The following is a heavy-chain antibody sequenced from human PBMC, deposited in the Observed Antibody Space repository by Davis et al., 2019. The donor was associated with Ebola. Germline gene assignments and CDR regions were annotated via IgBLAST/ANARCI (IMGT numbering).Heavy chain of an antibody. D-gene: IGHD3-3*01. V-gene: IGHV1-46*01. Sequence: ASVKVSCKASGYTFTSYYMHWVRQAPGQGLEWMGIINPSGGSTSYAQKFQGRVTMTRDTSTSTVYMELSSLRSEDTAVYYCARDTAWSGYFYYFDYWGQGTLVTVSS. CDR1: GYTFTSYY. J-gene: IGHJ4*02. CDR3: ARDTAWSGYFYYFDY. CDR2: INPSGGST.